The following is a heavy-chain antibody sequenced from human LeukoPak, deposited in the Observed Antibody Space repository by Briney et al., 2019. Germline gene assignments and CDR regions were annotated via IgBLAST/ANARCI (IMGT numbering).Heavy chain of an antibody. Sequence: GGSLRLSCAASGFTFRSYATSWVRQAPGKGLEWVSAISGSGGTTYYADSVKGRFTISRDNSKNTLYLQVNSLRAEDTAVYYCAKGGKWDVTPFDYWGQGTLVTVSS. D-gene: IGHD1-26*01. CDR2: ISGSGGTT. J-gene: IGHJ4*02. CDR1: GFTFRSYA. CDR3: AKGGKWDVTPFDY. V-gene: IGHV3-23*01.